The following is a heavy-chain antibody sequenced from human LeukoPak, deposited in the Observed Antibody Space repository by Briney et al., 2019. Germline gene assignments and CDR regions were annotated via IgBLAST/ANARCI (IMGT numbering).Heavy chain of an antibody. CDR1: GYTFTGYY. V-gene: IGHV1-18*04. CDR3: ARDSPSLVASYFSLGSRGMDV. D-gene: IGHD1-26*01. Sequence: ASVKVSCKASGYTFTGYYMHWVRQAPGQGLEWMGWISAYNGNTNYAQKLQGRVTMTTDTSTSTAYMELRSLRSDDTAVYYCARDSPSLVASYFSLGSRGMDVWGQGTTVTVSS. CDR2: ISAYNGNT. J-gene: IGHJ6*02.